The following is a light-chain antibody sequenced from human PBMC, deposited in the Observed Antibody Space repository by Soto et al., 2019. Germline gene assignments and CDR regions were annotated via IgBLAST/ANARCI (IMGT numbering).Light chain of an antibody. CDR1: QSISSW. Sequence: DIQMTQSPSTLSASVGDRVTITCRASQSISSWLAWYQQKPGKAPKLLIYKASSLESGVPSRFSGSGSGTEFTLTISSLQPDDFATYYRQQYNSYSRTFGQGTQVEIK. CDR2: KAS. CDR3: QQYNSYSRT. V-gene: IGKV1-5*03. J-gene: IGKJ1*01.